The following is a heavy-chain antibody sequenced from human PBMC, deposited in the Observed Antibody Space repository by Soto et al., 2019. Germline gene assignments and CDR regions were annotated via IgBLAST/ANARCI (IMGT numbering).Heavy chain of an antibody. CDR1: GGSMSSNY. J-gene: IGHJ4*02. V-gene: IGHV4-59*01. CDR2: IYYTGST. D-gene: IGHD4-17*01. CDR3: ARGGSYGDFFDY. Sequence: SETLSLTCTVSGGSMSSNYWTWIRQSPGKGLEWIGYIYYTGSTKHNPSLKSRVTISLDTSKNQFSLRLTSVTSADTAVYYCARGGSYGDFFDYWGQGAQVTFSS.